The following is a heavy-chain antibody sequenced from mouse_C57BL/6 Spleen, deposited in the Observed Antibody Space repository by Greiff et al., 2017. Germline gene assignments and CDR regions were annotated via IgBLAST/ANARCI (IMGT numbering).Heavy chain of an antibody. V-gene: IGHV5-9-1*02. CDR3: TRELGLGAMYD. CDR1: GFTFSSYA. J-gene: IGHJ4*01. CDR2: ISSGGDYI. D-gene: IGHD4-1*01. Sequence: EVQGVESGEGLVKPGGSLKLSCAASGFTFSSYAMSWVRQTPEKRLEWVAYISSGGDYIYYADTVKGRFTISRDNARNTLYLQMSSLKSEDTAMYYCTRELGLGAMYDWGQGTSVTVAS.